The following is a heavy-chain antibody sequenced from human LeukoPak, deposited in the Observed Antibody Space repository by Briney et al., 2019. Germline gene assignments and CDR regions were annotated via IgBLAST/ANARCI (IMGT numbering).Heavy chain of an antibody. CDR3: ARGTAPRYYYYYMDV. CDR2: INPSGCST. J-gene: IGHJ6*03. CDR1: GYTFTSYY. Sequence: ASVKVSCKASGYTFTSYYMHWVRQAPGQGLEWMGIINPSGCSTSYAQKFQGRVTMTRDMSTSTVYMELSSLRSEATAVYYCARGTAPRYYYYYMDVWGKGTTVTVSS. V-gene: IGHV1-46*01. D-gene: IGHD1-1*01.